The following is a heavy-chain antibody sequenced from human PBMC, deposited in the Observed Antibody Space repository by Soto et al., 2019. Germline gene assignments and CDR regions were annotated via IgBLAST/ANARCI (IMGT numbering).Heavy chain of an antibody. J-gene: IGHJ4*02. CDR2: ISYDGSNK. V-gene: IGHV3-30*18. CDR3: AKDPRRHNVLRYFDWLYYFDY. D-gene: IGHD3-9*01. CDR1: GFTFSSYG. Sequence: GGSLRLSCAASGFTFSSYGMHWVRQAPGKGLEWVAVISYDGSNKYYADSVKGRFTISRDNSKNTLYLQMNSLRAEDTAVYYCAKDPRRHNVLRYFDWLYYFDYWGQGTLVTVSS.